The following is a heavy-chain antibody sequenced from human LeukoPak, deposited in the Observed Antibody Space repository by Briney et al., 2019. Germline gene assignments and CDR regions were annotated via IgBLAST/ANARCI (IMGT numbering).Heavy chain of an antibody. CDR2: IYHSGST. CDR3: ARARMGGITMVRVYWFDP. J-gene: IGHJ5*02. V-gene: IGHV4-30-2*01. Sequence: SETLSLTCTVSGGSISSGGYYWSWIRQPPGKGLEWIGYIYHSGSTYYNPSLKSRVTISVDRSKNQFSLKLSSVTAADTAVYYCARARMGGITMVRVYWFDPWGQGTLVTVSS. CDR1: GGSISSGGYY. D-gene: IGHD3-10*01.